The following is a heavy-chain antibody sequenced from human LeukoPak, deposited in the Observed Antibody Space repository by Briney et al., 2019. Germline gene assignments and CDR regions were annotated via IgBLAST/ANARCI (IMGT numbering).Heavy chain of an antibody. CDR3: AREGYDDYFDY. Sequence: ASVKVSCKASGYTFTGYYMHWVRQAPGQGLEWMGWINPNSGGTNYAQKFQGRVTMTRNMSTSTVYMELSSLRSEDTAVYYCAREGYDDYFDYWGQGTLVTVSS. J-gene: IGHJ4*02. D-gene: IGHD3-3*01. CDR1: GYTFTGYY. V-gene: IGHV1-2*02. CDR2: INPNSGGT.